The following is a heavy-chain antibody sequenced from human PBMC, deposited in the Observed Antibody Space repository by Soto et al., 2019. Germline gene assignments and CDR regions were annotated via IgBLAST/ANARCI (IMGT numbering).Heavy chain of an antibody. CDR1: GYTFTSYY. V-gene: IGHV1-46*01. D-gene: IGHD3-22*01. CDR2: INPSGGST. CDR3: ARDLPPTYYYDSSGYYYVPGAFDI. J-gene: IGHJ3*02. Sequence: GTSAEVSCKASGYTFTSYYMRWVRQAPGQGLEWMGIINPSGGSTSYAQKFQGRVTMTRDTSTSTVYMELSSLRSEDTAVYYCARDLPPTYYYDSSGYYYVPGAFDIWGQGTMVTVSS.